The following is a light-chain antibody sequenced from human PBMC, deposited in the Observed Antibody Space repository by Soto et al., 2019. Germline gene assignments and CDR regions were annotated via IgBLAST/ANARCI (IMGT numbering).Light chain of an antibody. J-gene: IGLJ2*01. CDR2: GND. CDR1: SSNIGGYD. V-gene: IGLV1-40*01. Sequence: QSVPTQPPSMSGAPGQRVTISCTGTSSNIGGYDVHWYQQLPGTAPKLLIYGNDNRPSGVPDRFSGSKSGTSASLAITGLQAEDEADYYCQSYDSSLNVVVFGGGTKLTVL. CDR3: QSYDSSLNVVV.